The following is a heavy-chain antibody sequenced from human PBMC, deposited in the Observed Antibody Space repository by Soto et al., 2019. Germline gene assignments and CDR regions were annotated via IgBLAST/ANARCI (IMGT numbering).Heavy chain of an antibody. J-gene: IGHJ3*02. Sequence: QVQLVESGGGVVQPGRSLRLSCAASGFTFSSYGMHWVRQAPGKGLEWVAVIWYDGSNKYYADSVKGRFTISRDNSKNTQYLQMNSLRAEDTAVYYCARGGGSGWSSYDAFDIWGQGTMVTVSS. D-gene: IGHD6-19*01. V-gene: IGHV3-33*01. CDR3: ARGGGSGWSSYDAFDI. CDR2: IWYDGSNK. CDR1: GFTFSSYG.